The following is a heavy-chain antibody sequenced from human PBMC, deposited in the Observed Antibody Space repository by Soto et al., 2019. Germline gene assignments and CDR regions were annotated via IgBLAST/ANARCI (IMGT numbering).Heavy chain of an antibody. CDR1: VFTFITYG. D-gene: IGHD3-3*01. CDR3: AKGAVQDLWSGYYTLFDY. CDR2: ISYDAKHK. Sequence: GGSLGLSCAASVFTFITYGMHWVRQAPGKGLEWVAVISYDAKHKYYADSLKGRFTISRDNSKNTLYLQMNGLRAEDTAVYYCAKGAVQDLWSGYYTLFDYWGQGTLVTVSS. J-gene: IGHJ4*02. V-gene: IGHV3-30*18.